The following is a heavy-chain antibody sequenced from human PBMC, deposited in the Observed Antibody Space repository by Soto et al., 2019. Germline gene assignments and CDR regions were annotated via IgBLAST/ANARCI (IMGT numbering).Heavy chain of an antibody. J-gene: IGHJ4*02. Sequence: QVQLVQSGAEVKKPGSSVKVSCKASGGTFSSYTISWVRQAPGQGLEWMGRIIPILGIANYAQKFQGRVTITADKSTSTAYMELSSLRSEDTAVYYCARMGPEDTAIGWVDYWGQGTLVTVSS. CDR1: GGTFSSYT. D-gene: IGHD5-18*01. CDR3: ARMGPEDTAIGWVDY. V-gene: IGHV1-69*02. CDR2: IIPILGIA.